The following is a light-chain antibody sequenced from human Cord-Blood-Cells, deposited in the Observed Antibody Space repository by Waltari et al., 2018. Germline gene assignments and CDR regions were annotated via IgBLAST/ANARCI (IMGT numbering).Light chain of an antibody. J-gene: IGLJ2*01. V-gene: IGLV2-11*01. Sequence: QSALTQPRPVSGSPGQSGTIPCTGTRSDVGGCKSVSSYQQHPGKAPKLMIYDVSKRPSGVPDRFSGSKSGNTASLTISGLQAEDEADYYCCSYAGSYTHVVFGGGTKLTVL. CDR2: DVS. CDR1: RSDVGGCKS. CDR3: CSYAGSYTHVV.